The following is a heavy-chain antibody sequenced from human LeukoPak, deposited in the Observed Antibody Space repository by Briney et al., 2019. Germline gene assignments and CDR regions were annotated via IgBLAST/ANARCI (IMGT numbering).Heavy chain of an antibody. V-gene: IGHV3-7*03. D-gene: IGHD4-17*01. CDR1: GFTFSSYW. Sequence: GGSLRLSCAASGFTFSSYWMSWVRQAPGKGVEWVANIKQDGSEKYYVDSVKGRFTISRDNAKNSLYLQMNSLRAEDTAVYYCARVGSSADGDYVGLGYWGQGTLVTVSS. CDR3: ARVGSSADGDYVGLGY. CDR2: IKQDGSEK. J-gene: IGHJ4*02.